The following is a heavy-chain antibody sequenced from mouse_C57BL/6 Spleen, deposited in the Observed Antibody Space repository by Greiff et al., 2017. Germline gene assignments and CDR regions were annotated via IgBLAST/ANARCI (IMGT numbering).Heavy chain of an antibody. CDR1: GYTFTSYG. Sequence: VQLQQSGAELARPGASVKLSCKASGYTFTSYGISWVKQRTGQGLEWIGEIYPRSGNTYFNEKFKGKATLTADKSSSTAYMELRSLTSEDSAVYFCARYYCSFLFDYWGQGPTLTVSS. V-gene: IGHV1-81*01. D-gene: IGHD1-1*01. CDR2: IYPRSGNT. J-gene: IGHJ2*01. CDR3: ARYYCSFLFDY.